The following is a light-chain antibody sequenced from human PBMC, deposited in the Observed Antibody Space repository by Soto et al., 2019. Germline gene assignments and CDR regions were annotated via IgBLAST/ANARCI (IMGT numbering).Light chain of an antibody. J-gene: IGKJ2*01. V-gene: IGKV1-33*01. CDR2: DAS. Sequence: DIQMTQSPSSLSASVGDRVTITCQASQDISNYVNWFQQKPGKAPKLLIYDASNLETGVPSRFSGSGSGTDFSFTISSLQPEDSAAYYCEQYHILPYTFGQGTKLHIK. CDR1: QDISNY. CDR3: EQYHILPYT.